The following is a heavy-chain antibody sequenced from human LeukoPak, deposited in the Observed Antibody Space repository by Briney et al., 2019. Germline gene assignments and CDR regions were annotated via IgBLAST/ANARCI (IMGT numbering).Heavy chain of an antibody. CDR3: ARDGERAAAPYNFDY. D-gene: IGHD6-13*01. CDR2: IYTSGTT. Sequence: SETLSLTCTVSGGSMSSFYWSWIRQPAGKRLEWFGRIYTSGTTNYNPSLKSRVTMSVDTSKNQFHLRLSAVTAADTAVYYCARDGERAAAPYNFDYWGQGILVTVSS. CDR1: GGSMSSFY. V-gene: IGHV4-4*07. J-gene: IGHJ4*02.